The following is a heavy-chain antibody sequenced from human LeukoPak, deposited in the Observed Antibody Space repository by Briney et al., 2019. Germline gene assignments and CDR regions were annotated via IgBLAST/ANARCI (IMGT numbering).Heavy chain of an antibody. J-gene: IGHJ4*02. V-gene: IGHV3-48*01. CDR1: GFTFSNYN. Sequence: GGSLRLSCAASGFTFSNYNMNWVRQPPGKGLQWVSYISSSSNIIYYADSLKGRLTISRDNAKNSLFLQMNSLRAEDTAVYYCARDFAREFTIDYWGQGTLVTVSS. D-gene: IGHD3-10*01. CDR3: ARDFAREFTIDY. CDR2: ISSSSNII.